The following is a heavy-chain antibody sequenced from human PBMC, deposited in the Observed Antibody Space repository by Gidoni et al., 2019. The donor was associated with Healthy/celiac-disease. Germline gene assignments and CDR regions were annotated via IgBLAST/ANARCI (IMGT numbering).Heavy chain of an antibody. Sequence: QVQLQESGPGLVKPSQTLSLTCTVSGGSISSGDSYWSWIRQPPGKGLEWIGYIYYSGRTYYNPSLKSRVTISVDTSKNQFSLKLSSVTAADTAVYYCARAHEVLLFDYWGQGTLVTVSS. CDR2: IYYSGRT. V-gene: IGHV4-30-4*01. CDR1: GGSISSGDSY. J-gene: IGHJ4*02. D-gene: IGHD3-10*01. CDR3: ARAHEVLLFDY.